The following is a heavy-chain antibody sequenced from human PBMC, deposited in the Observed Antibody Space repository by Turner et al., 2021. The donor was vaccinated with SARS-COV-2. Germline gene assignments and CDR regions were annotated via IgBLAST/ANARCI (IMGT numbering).Heavy chain of an antibody. CDR3: ARDKRYSIDY. V-gene: IGHV3-48*01. J-gene: IGHJ4*02. D-gene: IGHD1-1*01. CDR1: GFTFSSYA. Sequence: EVRLVESGGGLAQPGGSLRLSCAASGFTFSSYAINWVRQAPGKGLEWLSYMSSGSTDIYYADSVRGRFTVSRDNARNSLYLQMNNLRAEDTAVYYCARDKRYSIDYWGQGTLVTVSS. CDR2: MSSGSTDI.